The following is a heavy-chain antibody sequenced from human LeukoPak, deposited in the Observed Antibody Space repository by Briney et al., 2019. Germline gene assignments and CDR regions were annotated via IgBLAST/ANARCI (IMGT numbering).Heavy chain of an antibody. CDR2: IYYSGST. D-gene: IGHD5-12*01. CDR1: GGSISSSSYY. CDR3: ARGATIWRSCYYYYYMDV. Sequence: SETLTLTCTVSGGSISSSSYYWGWIRQPPGKGLEWIGSIYYSGSTYYNPSLKSRVTISVDTSKNQFSLKLSSVTAADTAVYYCARGATIWRSCYYYYYMDVWGKGTTVTVSS. J-gene: IGHJ6*03. V-gene: IGHV4-39*07.